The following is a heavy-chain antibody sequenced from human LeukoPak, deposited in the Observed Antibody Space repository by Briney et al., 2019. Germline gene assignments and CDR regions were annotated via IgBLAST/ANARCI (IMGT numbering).Heavy chain of an antibody. CDR2: ISGSGGST. J-gene: IGHJ4*02. Sequence: GGSLRLSCAASGFTFSSYAMSWVRQAPGKGLEWVSAISGSGGSTYYADSVKGRITISRDNSKNTLYLQMNSLRAVDTAVYYCAKDLGRITMIVVVISAFDYWGQGTLVTVSS. V-gene: IGHV3-23*01. CDR1: GFTFSSYA. D-gene: IGHD3-22*01. CDR3: AKDLGRITMIVVVISAFDY.